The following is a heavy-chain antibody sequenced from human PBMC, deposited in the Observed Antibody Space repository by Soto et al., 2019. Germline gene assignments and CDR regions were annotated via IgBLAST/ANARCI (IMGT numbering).Heavy chain of an antibody. CDR3: ARDLNSDTAMVPYYYYGMDV. Sequence: QPGGSLRLSCAASGFTFSSYAMHWVRQAPGKGLEWVAVISYDGSNKYYADSVKGRFTISRDNSKNTLYLQMNSLRAEDTAVYYCARDLNSDTAMVPYYYYGMDVWGQGTTVTVSS. CDR1: GFTFSSYA. V-gene: IGHV3-30-3*01. D-gene: IGHD5-18*01. J-gene: IGHJ6*02. CDR2: ISYDGSNK.